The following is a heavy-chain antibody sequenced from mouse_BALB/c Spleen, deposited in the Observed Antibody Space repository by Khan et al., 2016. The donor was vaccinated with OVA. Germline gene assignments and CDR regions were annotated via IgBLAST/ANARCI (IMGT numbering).Heavy chain of an antibody. CDR1: GYSFTGYY. CDR2: ISCYNGST. V-gene: IGHV1S34*01. J-gene: IGHJ3*01. Sequence: LVKTGASVKISCKASGYSFTGYYMHWVKQSHGKSLEWIGYISCYNGSTTYNQKFKGKATFTVDTSSSTAYMQFNSLTSEDSEVYSSERGDYYGSRSFAYWGQGTMVTVSA. CDR3: ERGDYYGSRSFAY. D-gene: IGHD1-1*01.